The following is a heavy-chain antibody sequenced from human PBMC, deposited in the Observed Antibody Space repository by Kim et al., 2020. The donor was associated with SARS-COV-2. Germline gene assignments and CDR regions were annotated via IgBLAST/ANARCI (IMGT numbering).Heavy chain of an antibody. CDR3: ARDPNAALLWFGGIDY. Sequence: SVKGRFTISRDNSKNTLYLQMNSLRAEDTAVYYCARDPNAALLWFGGIDYWGQGTLVTVSS. J-gene: IGHJ4*02. V-gene: IGHV3-30*07. D-gene: IGHD3-10*01.